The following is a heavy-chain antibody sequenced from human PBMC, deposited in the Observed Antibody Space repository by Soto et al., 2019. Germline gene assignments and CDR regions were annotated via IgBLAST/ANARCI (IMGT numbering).Heavy chain of an antibody. D-gene: IGHD3-10*01. Sequence: ASVKVSCKASGYTFTSYGISWVRQAPGQGLEWMGWISAYNGNTNYAQKLQGRVTMTTDTSTSTAYMELRSLRSDDTAVYYCARCDGSLWFGELVPYYMDVWGKGTTVTVSS. CDR3: ARCDGSLWFGELVPYYMDV. CDR1: GYTFTSYG. J-gene: IGHJ6*03. CDR2: ISAYNGNT. V-gene: IGHV1-18*01.